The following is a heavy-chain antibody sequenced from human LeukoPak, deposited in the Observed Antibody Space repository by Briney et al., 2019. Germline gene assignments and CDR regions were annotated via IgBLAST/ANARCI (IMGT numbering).Heavy chain of an antibody. CDR2: INHSGST. CDR1: GGSFSGYY. D-gene: IGHD3-10*01. Sequence: SETLSLTCAVYGGSFSGYYWSWIRQPPGKGLEWIGEINHSGSTNYNPSLKSRVTISVDTSKNQFSLKLSSVTAADTAVYYCARDIGYGSGSYYPLDYWGQGTLVTVSS. J-gene: IGHJ4*02. CDR3: ARDIGYGSGSYYPLDY. V-gene: IGHV4-34*01.